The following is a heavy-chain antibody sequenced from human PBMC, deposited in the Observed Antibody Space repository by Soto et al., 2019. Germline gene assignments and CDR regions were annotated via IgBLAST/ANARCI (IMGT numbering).Heavy chain of an antibody. CDR1: GCTFSSYA. Sequence: QVQLVQSGAEVKKPGSSVKVSCKASGCTFSSYAISWVRQAPGQGLEWMGGIIPIFGTANYAQKFQGRVTITPDESTSTAYMELSSLRSEDAAVYYCASGFYYYYGMDVWGQGTTVTVSS. J-gene: IGHJ6*02. CDR2: IIPIFGTA. V-gene: IGHV1-69*01. CDR3: ASGFYYYYGMDV.